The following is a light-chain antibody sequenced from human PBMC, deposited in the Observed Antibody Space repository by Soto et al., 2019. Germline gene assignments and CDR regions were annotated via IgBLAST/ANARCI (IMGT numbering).Light chain of an antibody. Sequence: DIQMTQSPSSLSASIGDRVTITCRASQVISKYSAWYQQKPGQVPTLLVYAASTLQSGVPSRFSGGGSGTDFTLTISSLQPEDVATYYCQKYNSAPLTFGGGTKVEI. CDR2: AAS. J-gene: IGKJ4*01. CDR3: QKYNSAPLT. V-gene: IGKV1-27*01. CDR1: QVISKY.